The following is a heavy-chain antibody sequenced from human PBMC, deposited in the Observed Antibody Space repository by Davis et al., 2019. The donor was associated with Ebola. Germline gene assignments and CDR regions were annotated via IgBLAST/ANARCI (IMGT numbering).Heavy chain of an antibody. V-gene: IGHV3-30*02. J-gene: IGHJ6*04. CDR2: IRYDGSNK. Sequence: GESLKISCAASGFTFSSYAMHWVRQAPGKGLEWVAFIRYDGSNKYYADSVKGRFTISRDNSKNTLYLQMNSLRAEDTAVYYCASSYGMDVWGKGTTVTVSS. CDR1: GFTFSSYA. CDR3: ASSYGMDV.